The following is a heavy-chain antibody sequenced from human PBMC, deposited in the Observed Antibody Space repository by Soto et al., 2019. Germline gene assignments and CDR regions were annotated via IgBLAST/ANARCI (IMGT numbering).Heavy chain of an antibody. J-gene: IGHJ5*02. CDR1: GYSFNSYG. CDR3: ARARDIVVVLAEDNWFDP. V-gene: IGHV1-18*01. CDR2: ISAYNGNT. D-gene: IGHD2-15*01. Sequence: QGQLVKSGAEVKKPGASVKVSCKASGYSFNSYGISWVRQAPGQGLEWMGWISAYNGNTNYAQKRQGRVSMTTDTSTNTAYMELRSLRSDDTAVYYCARARDIVVVLAEDNWFDPGGQGTMVTVSS.